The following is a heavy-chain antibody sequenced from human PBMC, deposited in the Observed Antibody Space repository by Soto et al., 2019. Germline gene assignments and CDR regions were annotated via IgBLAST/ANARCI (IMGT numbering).Heavy chain of an antibody. J-gene: IGHJ6*02. CDR2: IIPMLDSA. V-gene: IGHV1-69*12. CDR1: GGTFDNYA. Sequence: QVQLVQSGAEVKQPGSSVKVSCKASGGTFDNYAITWVRQAPGQGLEWMAGIIPMLDSANYAEKFQDRVTITGDESTRTVYMEVSSMRSEDTAVYYCARTYHYDSLGKTYFYYGMDVWGQGTTVTVSS. CDR3: ARTYHYDSLGKTYFYYGMDV. D-gene: IGHD3-22*01.